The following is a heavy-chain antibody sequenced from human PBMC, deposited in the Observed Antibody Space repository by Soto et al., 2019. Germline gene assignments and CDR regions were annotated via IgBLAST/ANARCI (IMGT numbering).Heavy chain of an antibody. Sequence: QVQLQESGPGLVEPSQTLSLTCTVSGGSISSANFYWSWIRQHPGKALDWIGYIYYSGSTYYNPSLTSRLTISVDTPKTQLSLKLSSVTAADTAVYYCARARSPQPRRAAHNYYYYMDVWGKGTTVTVSS. CDR1: GGSISSANFY. V-gene: IGHV4-31*03. CDR3: ARARSPQPRRAAHNYYYYMDV. D-gene: IGHD6-6*01. J-gene: IGHJ6*03. CDR2: IYYSGST.